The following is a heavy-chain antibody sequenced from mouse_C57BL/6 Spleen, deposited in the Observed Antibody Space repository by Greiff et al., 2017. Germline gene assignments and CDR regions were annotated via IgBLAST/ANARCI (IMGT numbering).Heavy chain of an antibody. CDR2: INPYNGDT. CDR3: ARVNMGLRETQYYFDY. D-gene: IGHD2-4*01. V-gene: IGHV1-20*01. Sequence: EVQRVESGPELVKPGDSVKISCKASGYSFTGYFMNWVMQSHGKSLEWIGRINPYNGDTFYNQKFKGKATLTVDKSSSTAHMELRSLTSEDSAVYYCARVNMGLRETQYYFDYWGQGTTLTVSS. J-gene: IGHJ2*01. CDR1: GYSFTGYF.